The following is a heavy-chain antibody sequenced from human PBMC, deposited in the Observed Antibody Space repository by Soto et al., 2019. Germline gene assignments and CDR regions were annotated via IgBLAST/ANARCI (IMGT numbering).Heavy chain of an antibody. CDR2: ISGSGGST. J-gene: IGHJ6*02. CDR1: GFTFSSYA. CDR3: AKTLISGWSLYYYYYGMDV. Sequence: GGSLRLSCAASGFTFSSYAMSWVRQAPGKGLEWVSAISGSGGSTYYADSVKGRFTISRDNSKNTLYLQMNSLRAEDTAVYYCAKTLISGWSLYYYYYGMDVWGQGTTVTVSS. V-gene: IGHV3-23*01. D-gene: IGHD6-19*01.